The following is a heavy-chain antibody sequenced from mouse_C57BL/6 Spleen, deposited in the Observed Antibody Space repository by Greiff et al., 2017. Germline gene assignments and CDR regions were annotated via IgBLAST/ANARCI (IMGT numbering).Heavy chain of an antibody. D-gene: IGHD1-1*01. CDR2: FDPSASYT. J-gene: IGHJ4*01. CDR3: ARRAVYYYAMDY. V-gene: IGHV1-50*01. CDR1: CSTFPSYW. Sequence: VQLQQPGAELVKPGASVKLSCKASCSTFPSYWMQWVKQRPGQGLEWIGEFDPSASYTNYNQNFKGKATLTVDTSSSTAYMQLSSLTSEDSAVYYCARRAVYYYAMDYWGQGTSVTVSS.